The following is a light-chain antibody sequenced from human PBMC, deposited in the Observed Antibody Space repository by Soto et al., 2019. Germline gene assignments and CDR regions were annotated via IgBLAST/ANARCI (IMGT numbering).Light chain of an antibody. CDR2: RTS. J-gene: IGKJ4*01. CDR3: QQYNNWPRAT. Sequence: ETVMTQSPATLSVSPGERATLSCRASQTISSNLAWYQQKPGQAPRLLMFRTSTRATGIPARFSGSGSGTEFNITISSLQSAYSAVYYCQQYNNWPRATFGGGTKVEIK. CDR1: QTISSN. V-gene: IGKV3-15*01.